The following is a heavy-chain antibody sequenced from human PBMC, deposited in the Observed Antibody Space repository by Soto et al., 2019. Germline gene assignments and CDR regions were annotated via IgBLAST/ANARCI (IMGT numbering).Heavy chain of an antibody. Sequence: PSETLSLTCNVSGGSISHYSCSWIRQSAGKGLEWSGRVYTSGTSHYNPSLRSRVSISVDKSRNQFSLRVTSVTAADTAVYYCARGTITMIVARGDPQKRYYFDYWGQGTLVTVSS. CDR1: GGSISHYS. CDR3: ARGTITMIVARGDPQKRYYFDY. V-gene: IGHV4-4*07. CDR2: VYTSGTS. D-gene: IGHD3-22*01. J-gene: IGHJ4*02.